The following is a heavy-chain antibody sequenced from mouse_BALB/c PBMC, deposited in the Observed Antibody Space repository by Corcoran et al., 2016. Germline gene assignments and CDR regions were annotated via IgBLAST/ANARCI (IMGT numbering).Heavy chain of an antibody. V-gene: IGHV1-18*01. CDR1: GYTFTDYN. CDR2: INPRSRGT. CDR3: ARWGITTFDY. J-gene: IGHJ2*01. Sequence: EVLLQQSRPELVKPGASVKITCKASGYTFTDYNMDWVKQSHGKSLEWIGDINPRSRGTIYNQTFEGRATLTVDKSSSTAYMELRSLTSEDTAVYDCARWGITTFDYWGQGTTVTVSS. D-gene: IGHD1-1*01.